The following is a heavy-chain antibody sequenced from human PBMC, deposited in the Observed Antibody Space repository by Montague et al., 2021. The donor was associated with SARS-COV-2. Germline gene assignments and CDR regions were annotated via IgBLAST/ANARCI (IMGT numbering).Heavy chain of an antibody. CDR1: GYSISSDY. CDR3: ARNSFNTIFGVVIITAYFDY. J-gene: IGHJ4*02. CDR2: IYYSGNT. D-gene: IGHD3-3*01. Sequence: SETLSLTCTVTGYSISSDYCSWIRQQPGRGREWRGEIYYSGNTNYNTSLNSRVTISLDTSKNQYSLKLRSVTAAETAVYYCARNSFNTIFGVVIITAYFDYWGQGTLVTVSS. V-gene: IGHV4-59*08.